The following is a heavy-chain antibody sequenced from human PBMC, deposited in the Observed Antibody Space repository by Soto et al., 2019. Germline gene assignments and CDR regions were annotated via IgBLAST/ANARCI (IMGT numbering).Heavy chain of an antibody. CDR2: IYYSGST. J-gene: IGHJ4*02. CDR1: GGSISSYY. Sequence: SETLSLTSTVSGGSISSYYWSWIRQPPGKGLEWIGYIYYSGSTNYNPSLKSRVTISVDTSKNQFSLKLSSVTAADTAVYYCARSLNDYGHPSYYAYWGQRTLVTGSS. D-gene: IGHD4-17*01. V-gene: IGHV4-59*08. CDR3: ARSLNDYGHPSYYAY.